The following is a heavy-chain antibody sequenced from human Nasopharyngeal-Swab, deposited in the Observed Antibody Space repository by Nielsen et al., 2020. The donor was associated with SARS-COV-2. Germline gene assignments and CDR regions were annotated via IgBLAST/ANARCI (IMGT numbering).Heavy chain of an antibody. D-gene: IGHD2-8*01. CDR1: GYTFTSYD. J-gene: IGHJ4*02. CDR3: ARGVTRLMVYAMGY. CDR2: MNPNSGNT. Sequence: ASAQVSCKASGYTFTSYDINRVRQATGQGLEWMGWMNPNSGNTGYAQKFQGRVTMTRNTSISTAYMELSSLRSEDTAVYYCARGVTRLMVYAMGYWGQGTLVTVSS. V-gene: IGHV1-8*01.